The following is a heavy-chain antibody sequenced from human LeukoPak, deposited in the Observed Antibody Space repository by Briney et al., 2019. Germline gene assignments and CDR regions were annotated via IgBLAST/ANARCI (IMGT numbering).Heavy chain of an antibody. D-gene: IGHD3-16*02. CDR3: TRAETSGGGVILFDY. Sequence: GGSLRLSCTASGFTFGDYAMSWLRQAPGKGLEWVGFIRSKAYGGTTEYAASVKGRFTISRDDSKSIAYLQMNSLKTEDTAVYYCTRAETSGGGVILFDYWGQGTLVTVSS. CDR1: GFTFGDYA. J-gene: IGHJ4*02. CDR2: IRSKAYGGTT. V-gene: IGHV3-49*03.